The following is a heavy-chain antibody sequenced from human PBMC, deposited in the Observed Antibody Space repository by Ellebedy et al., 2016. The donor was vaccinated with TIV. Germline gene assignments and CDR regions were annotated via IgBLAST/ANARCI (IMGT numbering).Heavy chain of an antibody. D-gene: IGHD6-13*01. CDR2: IISGGDRT. J-gene: IGHJ4*02. CDR1: GFSVTRHY. Sequence: GESLKISCATSGFSVTRHYMSWVRQAPGKGLEWVSAIISGGDRTFYTDSVKGRFTISRDNSKNTLYLQMNSLTAEDTAVYYCSAEGAPDYSSWYSFDSWGQGTLVTVSS. CDR3: SAEGAPDYSSWYSFDS. V-gene: IGHV3-53*05.